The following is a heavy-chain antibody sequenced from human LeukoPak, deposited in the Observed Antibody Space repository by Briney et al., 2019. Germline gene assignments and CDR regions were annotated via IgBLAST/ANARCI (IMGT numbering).Heavy chain of an antibody. J-gene: IGHJ3*02. CDR3: ARVRSRYIWGTPQWPFDM. CDR1: GFTVSSNY. V-gene: IGHV3-53*05. CDR2: IYSGGST. D-gene: IGHD3-16*01. Sequence: GGSLRLSCAASGFTVSSNYMSWVRQAPGKGLEWVSVIYSGGSTYYADSVKGRFTISRDNSKNTLYLQMNSLRPEDTALYYCARVRSRYIWGTPQWPFDMWGQGTMVTV.